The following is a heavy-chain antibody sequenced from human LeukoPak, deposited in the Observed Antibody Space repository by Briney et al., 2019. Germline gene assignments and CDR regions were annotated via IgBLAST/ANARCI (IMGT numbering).Heavy chain of an antibody. CDR1: VGSISSYY. Sequence: SETLSLTCTVSVGSISSYYWSWIRQPPGKGLEWIGYIYYSGSTNYNPSLKSRVTISVDTSKNQFSLKLSSVTAADTAVYYCARGEFGDPLQLDYWGQGTLVTVSS. CDR3: ARGEFGDPLQLDY. CDR2: IYYSGST. V-gene: IGHV4-59*01. J-gene: IGHJ4*02. D-gene: IGHD3-10*01.